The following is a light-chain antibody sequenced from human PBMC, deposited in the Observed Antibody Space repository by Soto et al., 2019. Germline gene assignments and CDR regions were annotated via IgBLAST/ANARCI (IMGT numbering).Light chain of an antibody. V-gene: IGKV3-15*01. CDR2: GAS. CDR3: QQYSNWPRGT. J-gene: IGKJ2*01. CDR1: QYIGSN. Sequence: EIVMTQSPATLSVSPGEKAALSCRASQYIGSNLAWYQQKPGQAPRLLIYGASNRATGVPARFSGSGSGTEFTLTISSLQSEDFVVYYCQQYSNWPRGTFGQGTKVDI.